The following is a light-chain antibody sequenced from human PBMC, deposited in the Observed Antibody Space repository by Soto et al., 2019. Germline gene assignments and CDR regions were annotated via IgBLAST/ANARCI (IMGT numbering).Light chain of an antibody. J-gene: IGKJ1*01. CDR3: QHYNSYSEA. V-gene: IGKV1-5*03. Sequence: IQMTQSPSSLSASLGDRVTITCRASQSISSYLNWYQQKPGKAPKLLIYKASTLKSGVPSRFSGSGSGTEFTLTISSLQPDDFATYYCQHYNSYSEAFGQGTKVDIK. CDR2: KAS. CDR1: QSISSY.